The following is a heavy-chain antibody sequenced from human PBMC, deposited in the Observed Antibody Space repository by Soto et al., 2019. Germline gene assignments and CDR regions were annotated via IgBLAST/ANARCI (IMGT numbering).Heavy chain of an antibody. D-gene: IGHD4-17*01. V-gene: IGHV3-23*01. CDR1: GFTFSNYD. Sequence: PGGSLRLSCAASGFTFSNYDMSWVRQAPGKGLEWVSSTSGGGFNTYYADSVKGRFTISRDNSKNTLYLQMNSLRAEDTAVYYCAKHFAYGGPFDCWGQGTLVTVSS. J-gene: IGHJ4*02. CDR3: AKHFAYGGPFDC. CDR2: TSGGGFNT.